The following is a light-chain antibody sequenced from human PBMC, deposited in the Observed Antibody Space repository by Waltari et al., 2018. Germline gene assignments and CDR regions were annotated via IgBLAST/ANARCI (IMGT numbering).Light chain of an antibody. J-gene: IGLJ2*01. CDR2: GNS. CDR3: QSYDSSLSGSV. CDR1: SPHIGAGYD. Sequence: QSVLTQPPSVSGAPGPRVTISCTWSSPHIGAGYDVHWYQQLPGTAPKLLIYGNSNRPSGVPDRFSGSKSGTSASLAITGLQAEDEADYYCQSYDSSLSGSVFGGGTKLTVL. V-gene: IGLV1-40*01.